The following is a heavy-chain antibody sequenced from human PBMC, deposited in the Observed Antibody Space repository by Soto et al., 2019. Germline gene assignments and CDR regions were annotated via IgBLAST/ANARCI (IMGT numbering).Heavy chain of an antibody. CDR3: ARGAGDYGSYYYYGMDV. CDR2: INAGNGNT. D-gene: IGHD4-17*01. CDR1: GYTFTSYA. Sequence: QVQLVQSGAEVKKPGASVKVSCKASGYTFTSYAMHWVRQAPGQRLEWMGWINAGNGNTKYSQKIQGRVTITRDTSASTAYMELSSLRSEDTAVYYCARGAGDYGSYYYYGMDVWGQGTTVTVSS. V-gene: IGHV1-3*01. J-gene: IGHJ6*02.